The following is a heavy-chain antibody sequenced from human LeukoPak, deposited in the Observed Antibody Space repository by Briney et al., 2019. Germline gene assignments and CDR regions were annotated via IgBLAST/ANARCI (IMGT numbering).Heavy chain of an antibody. J-gene: IGHJ4*02. CDR2: ISYDGSNK. D-gene: IGHD2-15*01. CDR1: GFTFSSYA. CDR3: ARGGVVVLGAFDY. V-gene: IGHV3-30*04. Sequence: GGSLRLSFAASGFTFSSYAMHWVRQAPGKGLEWVAVISYDGSNKYYADSVKGRFTISRDNSKNTLYLQMNSLRAEDTAVYYCARGGVVVLGAFDYWGQGTLVSVPS.